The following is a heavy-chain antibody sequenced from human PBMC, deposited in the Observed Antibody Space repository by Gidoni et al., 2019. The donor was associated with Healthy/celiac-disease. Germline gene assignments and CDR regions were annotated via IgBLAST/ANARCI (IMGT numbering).Heavy chain of an antibody. Sequence: QVQLQESGPGLVKPSETLSLTCTVSGGSISSYYWSWIRQPPGKGLEWIGYIYYSGSTNYNPSLKSRVTISVDTSKNQFSLKLSSVTAADTAVYYCARRAARSEYYYYGMDVWGQGTTVTVSS. D-gene: IGHD6-6*01. CDR3: ARRAARSEYYYYGMDV. CDR2: IYYSGST. V-gene: IGHV4-59*08. CDR1: GGSISSYY. J-gene: IGHJ6*02.